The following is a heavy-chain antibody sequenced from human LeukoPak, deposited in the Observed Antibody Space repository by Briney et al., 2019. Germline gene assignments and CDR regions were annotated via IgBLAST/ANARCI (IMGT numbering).Heavy chain of an antibody. V-gene: IGHV3-21*01. D-gene: IGHD6-19*01. CDR1: GFTFSSYS. CDR3: ARDLGQWLVPDFDY. J-gene: IGHJ4*02. Sequence: PGGPLRLSCAASGFTFSSYSMNWVRQAPGKGLEWVSSISSSSSYIYYADSVKGRFTISRDNAKNSLYLQMNSLRAEDTAVYYCARDLGQWLVPDFDYWGQGTLVTASS. CDR2: ISSSSSYI.